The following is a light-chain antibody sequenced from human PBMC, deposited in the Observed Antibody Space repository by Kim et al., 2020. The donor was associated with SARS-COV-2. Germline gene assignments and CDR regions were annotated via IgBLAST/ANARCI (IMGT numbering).Light chain of an antibody. CDR3: QAWDSVSGII. Sequence: VSTGQTTNITCSGHKVEDKFTSWYQQRPGQSPLLVIYEDNKRPSGIPERFSGSNSGNTGTLTISGTQAMDEADYYCQAWDSVSGIIFGGGTQLTVL. CDR2: EDN. J-gene: IGLJ2*01. CDR1: KVEDKF. V-gene: IGLV3-1*01.